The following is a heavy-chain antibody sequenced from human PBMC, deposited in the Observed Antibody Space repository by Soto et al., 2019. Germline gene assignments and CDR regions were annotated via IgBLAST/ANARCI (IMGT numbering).Heavy chain of an antibody. J-gene: IGHJ4*02. CDR2: INHSGST. V-gene: IGHV4-34*01. Sequence: QVQLQQWGAGLLKPSETLSLTCAVYGGSFSGYYWSWIRQPPGKGLEWIGEINHSGSTNYNPSLKSRVTISVDTSKNQFSLKLSSVTAADTAVYYCARRDSRSYPPFDYWGQGTLVTVSS. D-gene: IGHD6-6*01. CDR3: ARRDSRSYPPFDY. CDR1: GGSFSGYY.